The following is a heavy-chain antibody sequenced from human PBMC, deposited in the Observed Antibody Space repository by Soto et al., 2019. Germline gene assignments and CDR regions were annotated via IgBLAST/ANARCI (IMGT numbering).Heavy chain of an antibody. CDR2: IYSDGSST. V-gene: IGHV3-74*01. J-gene: IGHJ6*03. CDR1: GFTFSSYW. D-gene: IGHD4-17*01. Sequence: PGGSLILSCAASGFTFSSYWMHWVRQAPGKGLVWVSRIYSDGSSTNYADSVKGRFTISRDNAKNTLYLQMTSLRAEDTAVYYCARENYGDYYYYMDVWGKGTTVTVSS. CDR3: ARENYGDYYYYMDV.